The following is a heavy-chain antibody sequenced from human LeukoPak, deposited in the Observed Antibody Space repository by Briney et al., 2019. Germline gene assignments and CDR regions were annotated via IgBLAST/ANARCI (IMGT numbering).Heavy chain of an antibody. CDR3: ARVKKWELLQRGYYFDY. Sequence: PGGSLRLSCAASGFTFSSYSMNWVRQAPGKGLEWVSSISSSSIYEYYADSVKGRFTISRDNAKKSLYLQMNSLRAEDTAVYYCARVKKWELLQRGYYFDYWGQGTLVTVSS. CDR2: ISSSSIYE. V-gene: IGHV3-21*01. J-gene: IGHJ4*02. CDR1: GFTFSSYS. D-gene: IGHD1-26*01.